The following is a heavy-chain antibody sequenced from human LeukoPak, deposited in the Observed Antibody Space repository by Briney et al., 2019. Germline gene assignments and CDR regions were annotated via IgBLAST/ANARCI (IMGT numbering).Heavy chain of an antibody. D-gene: IGHD1-7*01. V-gene: IGHV4-59*02. CDR3: ARGSRELYYFDY. CDR2: IYYSGST. Sequence: SETLSLTCTVSGTSVSLYYWNWIRQPPGKGLEWIGYIYYSGSTKYNPSLKSRVTISVDASKTQFSLKLNSVTAADTAVYYCARGSRELYYFDYWGQGTLVTVSS. J-gene: IGHJ4*02. CDR1: GTSVSLYY.